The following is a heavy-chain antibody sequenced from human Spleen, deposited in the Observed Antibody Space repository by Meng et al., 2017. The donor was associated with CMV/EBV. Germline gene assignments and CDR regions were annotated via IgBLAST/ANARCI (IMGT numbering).Heavy chain of an antibody. J-gene: IGHJ4*02. Sequence: STFPSYGISWVRQAPGQGLEWMGWISAYNGNTNYAQKLQGRVTMTTDTSTSTAYMELRSLRSDDTAVYYCARVPAAKVQLWSRAFDYWGQGTLVTVSS. V-gene: IGHV1-18*01. CDR2: ISAYNGNT. D-gene: IGHD5-18*01. CDR1: STFPSYG. CDR3: ARVPAAKVQLWSRAFDY.